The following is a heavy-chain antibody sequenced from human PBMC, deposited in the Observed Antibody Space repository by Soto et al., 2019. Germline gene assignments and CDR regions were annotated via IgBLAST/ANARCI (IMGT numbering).Heavy chain of an antibody. D-gene: IGHD5-18*01. CDR1: GGSISSSSYY. CDR2: IYYSGST. Sequence: TSETLSLTCTVSGGSISSSSYYWGWIRQPPGKGLEWIGSIYYSGSTYYNPSLKSRVTISVDTSKNQFSLKLSSVTAADTAVYYCARRGSELWLAGTIWGMDVWGQGTTVTVSS. CDR3: ARRGSELWLAGTIWGMDV. V-gene: IGHV4-39*01. J-gene: IGHJ6*02.